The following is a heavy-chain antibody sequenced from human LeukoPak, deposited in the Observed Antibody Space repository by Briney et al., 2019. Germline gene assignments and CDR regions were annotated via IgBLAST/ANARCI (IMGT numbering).Heavy chain of an antibody. V-gene: IGHV1-2*06. D-gene: IGHD6-19*01. J-gene: IGHJ4*02. Sequence: ASVKVSCKASEYTFTAYYMHWVRQAPGQGLEWVGRINPNSGGTNSAQRFQGRVTMTRDTSISTAYMELSRLTSDDTAVYYCARDRGSSGPNRFDYWGQGTLVTVSS. CDR1: EYTFTAYY. CDR2: INPNSGGT. CDR3: ARDRGSSGPNRFDY.